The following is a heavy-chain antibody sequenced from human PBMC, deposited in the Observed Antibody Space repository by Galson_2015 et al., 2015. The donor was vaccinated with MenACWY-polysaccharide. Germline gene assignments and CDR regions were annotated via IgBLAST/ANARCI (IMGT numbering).Heavy chain of an antibody. D-gene: IGHD2-2*01. J-gene: IGHJ6*02. CDR3: ARDYCSRTSCYGMDV. CDR1: GFTFSSHA. V-gene: IGHV3-30-3*01. Sequence: SLRLSCVASGFTFSSHAMHWVRQAPGKGLEWVAIISYDGSNKYNADSVKGRFTISRDNSKNTLYLQMNSLRAEDTAVYYCARDYCSRTSCYGMDVWGQGTTVTVSS. CDR2: ISYDGSNK.